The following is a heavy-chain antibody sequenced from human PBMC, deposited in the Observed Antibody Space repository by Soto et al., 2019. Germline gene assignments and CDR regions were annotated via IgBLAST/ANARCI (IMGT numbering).Heavy chain of an antibody. J-gene: IGHJ5*02. CDR2: IIPIFGTA. CDR3: ATLRPELVVVITTGGFDP. CDR1: GGTFSSYA. V-gene: IGHV1-69*06. D-gene: IGHD3-22*01. Sequence: SVKVSCKASGGTFSSYAISWVRQAPGQGLEWMGGIIPIFGTANYAQKFQGRVTMTEDTSTDTAYMELSSLRSEDTAVYYCATLRPELVVVITTGGFDPWGQGTLVTVSS.